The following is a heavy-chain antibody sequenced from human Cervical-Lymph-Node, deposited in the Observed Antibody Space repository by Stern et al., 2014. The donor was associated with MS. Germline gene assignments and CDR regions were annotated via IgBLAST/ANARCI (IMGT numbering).Heavy chain of an antibody. V-gene: IGHV4-4*02. D-gene: IGHD2/OR15-2a*01. CDR2: IYHSGAS. J-gene: IGHJ2*01. Sequence: QVQLQESGPGLVQPSGTLSLTCAVSGGSVSRTNWWSWVRQSPGKGLEWIGKIYHSGASNYRPSLRSRVSISLDNSKNHLSLHLTSVTAADTAVYYCARERQQYCNSEGCSYWYFDLWGRGTLVTVSS. CDR3: ARERQQYCNSEGCSYWYFDL. CDR1: GGSVSRTNW.